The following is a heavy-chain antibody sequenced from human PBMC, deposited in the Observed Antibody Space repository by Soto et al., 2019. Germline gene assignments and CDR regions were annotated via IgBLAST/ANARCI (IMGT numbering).Heavy chain of an antibody. CDR3: ARAPYRGTNSRGALDM. CDR1: GDPISSGDYY. Sequence: QVQLQESGPGLVKPSQTLSLTCTVSGDPISSGDYYWSWIRQPPGKGLEWFGYIYYSGTTYYSPSLKSRVTMSVDTSKNQFSLKLSSVTAADTAVYYCARAPYRGTNSRGALDMWGQGTMVTVSS. D-gene: IGHD2-8*01. V-gene: IGHV4-30-4*01. J-gene: IGHJ3*02. CDR2: IYYSGTT.